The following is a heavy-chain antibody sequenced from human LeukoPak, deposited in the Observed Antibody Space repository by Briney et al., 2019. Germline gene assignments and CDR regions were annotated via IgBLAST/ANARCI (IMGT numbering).Heavy chain of an antibody. Sequence: GGSLRLSCAASGFTCSDYYMSWIRQAPGKGLEWVSYISSSTRSIIYYTDSVKGRFTISRDNAKNSLYLQMNSLRAEDTAVYYCARVGMMDYNANTLDYWGQGTLVTVS. V-gene: IGHV3-11*01. CDR1: GFTCSDYY. CDR3: ARVGMMDYNANTLDY. CDR2: ISSSTRSII. J-gene: IGHJ4*02. D-gene: IGHD4-11*01.